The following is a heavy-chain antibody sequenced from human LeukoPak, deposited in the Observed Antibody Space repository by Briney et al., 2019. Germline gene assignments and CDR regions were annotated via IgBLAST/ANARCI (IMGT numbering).Heavy chain of an antibody. J-gene: IGHJ4*02. V-gene: IGHV3-49*04. Sequence: RPGGSLRLSCTASGFTFGDYDMSWVRQAPGKRLEWVGFIRGKAYGGTTEYAASVKGRFTISRDDSKSIAYLQMNSLKTEDTAVYYCTYCSSTSCVYFDYWGQGTLVTVSS. CDR2: IRGKAYGGTT. CDR1: GFTFGDYD. CDR3: TYCSSTSCVYFDY. D-gene: IGHD2-2*01.